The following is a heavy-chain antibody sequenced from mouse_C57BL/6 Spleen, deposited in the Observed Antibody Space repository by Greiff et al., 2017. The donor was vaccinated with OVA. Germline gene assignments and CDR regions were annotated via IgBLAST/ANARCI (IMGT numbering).Heavy chain of an antibody. CDR2: IRLKSDNYAT. CDR1: GFTFSNYW. Sequence: EVKLVESGGGLVQPGGSMKLSCVASGFTFSNYWMNWVRQSPEKGLEWVAQIRLKSDNYATHYAESVKGRFTISRDDSKSSVYLQMNNLRAEDTGIYYCTGEDYDEGAWFAYWGQGTLVTVSA. V-gene: IGHV6-3*01. CDR3: TGEDYDEGAWFAY. D-gene: IGHD2-4*01. J-gene: IGHJ3*01.